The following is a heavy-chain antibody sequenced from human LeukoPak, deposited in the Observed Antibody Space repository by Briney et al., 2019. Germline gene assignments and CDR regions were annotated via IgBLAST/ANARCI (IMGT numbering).Heavy chain of an antibody. V-gene: IGHV3-21*01. D-gene: IGHD2-8*01. J-gene: IGHJ6*03. CDR1: GFTLRSYT. Sequence: GGFLRLSCAASGFTLRSYTMNWVRQAPGKGLEWVSSIGISSNKIYYADSVKGRFIISRDNAKNSVYLQMDSLRAEDTAVYYCARDTAWYTAHYYIDVWGKGTTVTVSS. CDR2: IGISSNKI. CDR3: ARDTAWYTAHYYIDV.